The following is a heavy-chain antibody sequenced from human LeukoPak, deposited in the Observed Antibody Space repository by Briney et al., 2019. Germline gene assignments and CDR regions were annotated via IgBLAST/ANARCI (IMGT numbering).Heavy chain of an antibody. CDR3: ARDVRHRYCSSTSCYRGWFDP. D-gene: IGHD2-2*01. Sequence: GASVKVSCKASGYTFTSYGISWVRQAPGQGLEWMGWISAYNGNTNYAQKLQGRVTMTTDTSTSTAYMELRSLRSDDTAVYYCARDVRHRYCSSTSCYRGWFDPWGQGSLVTVSS. V-gene: IGHV1-18*01. CDR2: ISAYNGNT. CDR1: GYTFTSYG. J-gene: IGHJ5*02.